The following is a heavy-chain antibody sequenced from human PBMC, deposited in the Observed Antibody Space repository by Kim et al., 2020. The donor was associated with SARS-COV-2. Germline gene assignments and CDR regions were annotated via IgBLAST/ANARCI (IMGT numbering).Heavy chain of an antibody. CDR1: GFTFSSYD. J-gene: IGHJ6*03. V-gene: IGHV3-13*01. D-gene: IGHD5-18*01. CDR3: ARADSCGSYYCSIDV. Sequence: GGSLRLSCAASGFTFSSYDMRWVRQAPGKGLEWVSAIGTAGDTSYPGSVKGRFTISRENAKNYLYLQLNSLLAGDTAVYYCARADSCGSYYCSIDVWGKG. CDR2: IGTAGDT.